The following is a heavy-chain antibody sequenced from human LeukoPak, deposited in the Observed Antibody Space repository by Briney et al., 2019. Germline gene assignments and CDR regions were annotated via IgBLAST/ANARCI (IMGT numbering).Heavy chain of an antibody. Sequence: GGSLRLSCAASGFTFGKFVLTWGRQAPGKGLGWVSSSSSDSSRTHYADSVKGRFSIFRDNSKNTLYLQMYSLRVEETVVYYSGQEGGVIDNWGYRFSWGQGALVTVSS. J-gene: IGHJ5*02. D-gene: IGHD3-16*02. CDR1: GFTFGKFV. CDR3: GQEGGVIDNWGYRFS. CDR2: SSSDSSRT. V-gene: IGHV3-23*01.